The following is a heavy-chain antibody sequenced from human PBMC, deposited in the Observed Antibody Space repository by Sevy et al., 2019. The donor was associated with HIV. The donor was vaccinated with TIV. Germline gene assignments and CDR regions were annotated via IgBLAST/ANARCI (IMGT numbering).Heavy chain of an antibody. V-gene: IGHV3-30*04. CDR3: TTEFPTSGRAGAFDN. CDR2: MSFDGSK. Sequence: GGSLRLSCAASGLTFSNSIIHWVRRAPGKGLEWVSGMSFDGSKYYADSVKGRFTISRDDSRSTVYLQMSSLRTEDTAVYYCTTEFPTSGRAGAFDNWGQGTLVTVSS. D-gene: IGHD5-12*01. J-gene: IGHJ4*02. CDR1: GLTFSNSI.